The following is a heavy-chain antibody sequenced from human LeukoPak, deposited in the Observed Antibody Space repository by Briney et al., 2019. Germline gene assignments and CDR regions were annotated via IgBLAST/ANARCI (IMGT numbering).Heavy chain of an antibody. D-gene: IGHD6-13*01. CDR2: IYTSGST. Sequence: NPSQTLSLTCTVSGGSISSGSYYWRWIRQPAGKGLEWIGRIYTSGSTNYNPSLKSRVTISVDTSKNQFSLKLSSVTAADTAVYYCARDRSSSSWYYYYYMDVWVKGTTVTVSS. V-gene: IGHV4-61*02. CDR3: ARDRSSSSWYYYYYMDV. CDR1: GGSISSGSYY. J-gene: IGHJ6*03.